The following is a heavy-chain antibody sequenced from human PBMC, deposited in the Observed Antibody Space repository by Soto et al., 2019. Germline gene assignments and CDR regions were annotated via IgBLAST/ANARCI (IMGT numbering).Heavy chain of an antibody. V-gene: IGHV1-18*01. CDR1: GYTFTTYG. Sequence: GASVKVSCKASGYTFTTYGISWVRQAAGQGLEWMGWISAYNGNTDYAQNLQGRVTMTTDTSTSTAYMELRSLRSDDTAVYYCARFYASGSYPYDYWGQGTLVTVSS. CDR2: ISAYNGNT. J-gene: IGHJ4*02. CDR3: ARFYASGSYPYDY. D-gene: IGHD3-10*01.